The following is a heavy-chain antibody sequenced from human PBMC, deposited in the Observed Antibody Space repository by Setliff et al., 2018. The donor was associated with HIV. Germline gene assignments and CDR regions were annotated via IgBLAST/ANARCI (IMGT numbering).Heavy chain of an antibody. CDR2: AHYSGSN. D-gene: IGHD1-26*01. CDR1: GGSIRSYY. V-gene: IGHV4-59*01. Sequence: SETLSLTCTVSGGSIRSYYWSWIRQPPGKGLEWLGHAHYSGSNKNNPSLRSRISMAVDTSGDYFSLNLRSVTAADTAVYYCARLDDSGSYCENAFDIWGQGAMVTVSS. CDR3: ARLDDSGSYCENAFDI. J-gene: IGHJ3*02.